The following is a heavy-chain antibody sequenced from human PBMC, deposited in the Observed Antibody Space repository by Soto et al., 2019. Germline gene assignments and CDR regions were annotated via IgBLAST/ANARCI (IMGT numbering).Heavy chain of an antibody. CDR1: GFTFSSYA. CDR3: AKVKRALSSGYYRRYYFDY. CDR2: ISGSGGRT. V-gene: IGHV3-23*01. D-gene: IGHD3-22*01. Sequence: GGSLRLSCAASGFTFSSYAMSWVRQAPGKGLEWVSSISGSGGRTYYADSGKGRFTISRENSKNTSYLQMNSLRAEDTAVYYCAKVKRALSSGYYRRYYFDYWGQGTLVTVSS. J-gene: IGHJ4*02.